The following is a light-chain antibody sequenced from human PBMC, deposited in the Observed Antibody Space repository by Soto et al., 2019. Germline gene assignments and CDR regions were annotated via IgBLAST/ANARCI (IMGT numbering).Light chain of an antibody. Sequence: QSALTQPRSVSGSPGQSVTISCTGTTSDVGGYNYVSWYQQHPGKAPKLIIYDVNKQPSGVPDRFSGSKSGNTASLTISGLEAEDEADYYCCSYAGSYSIFGGGTKLTVL. CDR2: DVN. CDR3: CSYAGSYSI. CDR1: TSDVGGYNY. V-gene: IGLV2-11*01. J-gene: IGLJ2*01.